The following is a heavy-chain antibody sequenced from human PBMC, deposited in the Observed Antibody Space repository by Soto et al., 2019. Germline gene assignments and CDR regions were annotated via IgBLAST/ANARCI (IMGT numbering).Heavy chain of an antibody. CDR3: ARSNWNYIRTLDY. CDR1: SDSISSSYW. Sequence: QVQLQESGPGLVKPSGTLSLTCAMSSDSISSSYWCSWVRQPPGKGLEWIGEISHSGSTHYNPSLKSRVTMSVDKSKNRFSLNLSSVTAADTAVYYCARSNWNYIRTLDYWGQGTLVTVSS. J-gene: IGHJ4*02. CDR2: ISHSGST. V-gene: IGHV4-4*02. D-gene: IGHD1-7*01.